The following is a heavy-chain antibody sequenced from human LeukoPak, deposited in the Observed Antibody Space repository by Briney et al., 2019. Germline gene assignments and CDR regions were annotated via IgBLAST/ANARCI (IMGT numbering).Heavy chain of an antibody. CDR3: ARGARITIFEGLFDP. CDR1: GGSMSRYF. J-gene: IGHJ5*02. V-gene: IGHV4-59*08. D-gene: IGHD3-3*01. CDR2: IYHDGNN. Sequence: LDTLSPTCTVSGGSMSRYFWSWIRQPPGKGLEWMGYIYHDGNNNYYPSLKQRSIISIDTSKNQFSMKMSSVTAADTAVYYCARGARITIFEGLFDPWGQGTLVTVSS.